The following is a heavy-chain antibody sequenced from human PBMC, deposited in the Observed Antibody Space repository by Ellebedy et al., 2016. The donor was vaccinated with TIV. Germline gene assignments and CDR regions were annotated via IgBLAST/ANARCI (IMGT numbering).Heavy chain of an antibody. CDR3: ARSYCTSARCYAHNYFDP. J-gene: IGHJ5*02. CDR2: IYDSGST. D-gene: IGHD2-2*01. Sequence: MPSETLSLTCAVYGESFSAYYWSWIRQPPGKGLKWIGHIYDSGSTNYNSSLRSRVTISVDTSMNQFSLKLSSVTAADTAVYYCARSYCTSARCYAHNYFDPWGQGTLVTVSS. V-gene: IGHV4-59*08. CDR1: GESFSAYY.